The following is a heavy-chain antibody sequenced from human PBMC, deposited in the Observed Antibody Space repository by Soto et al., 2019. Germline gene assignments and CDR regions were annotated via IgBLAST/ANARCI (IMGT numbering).Heavy chain of an antibody. D-gene: IGHD1-1*01. CDR3: ARDNGGLAPPGTDWLVP. CDR1: GYTFNNYA. V-gene: IGHV1-18*01. CDR2: ISAYNGHI. J-gene: IGHJ5*02. Sequence: QIQLVQSGAEVKQPGASVTVSCQASGYTFNNYAITWVRQAPGLGLEWMGWISAYNGHIKYAQKLQGRLTMTTDSSTSTAYMELRSLTYDDTAIYYCARDNGGLAPPGTDWLVPWGQGTLITVSS.